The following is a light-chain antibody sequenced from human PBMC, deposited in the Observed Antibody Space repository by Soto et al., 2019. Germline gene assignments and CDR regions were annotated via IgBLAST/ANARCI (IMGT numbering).Light chain of an antibody. CDR2: STN. Sequence: QSVLTQPPSVSGAPGQRVTISCTGSSSNIGAGYDVHWYQQLPVTAPKVLIYSTNNRPSGVPDLFSDSKSGTSASLAITGLQAGDEGDYSCHSYDVSLSGPVFGGGTKRTVL. CDR1: SSNIGAGYD. CDR3: HSYDVSLSGPV. V-gene: IGLV1-40*01. J-gene: IGLJ2*01.